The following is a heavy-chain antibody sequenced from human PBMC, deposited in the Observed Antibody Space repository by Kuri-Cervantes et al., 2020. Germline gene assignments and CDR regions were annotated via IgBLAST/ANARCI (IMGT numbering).Heavy chain of an antibody. J-gene: IGHJ6*02. V-gene: IGHV3-48*01. D-gene: IGHD3-10*01. CDR1: GFTFSSYS. CDR3: AKSGSRSMVRGVIYYYYGMDV. Sequence: GGSLRLSCAASGFTFSSYSMNWVRQAPGKGLEWVSYISSSSSTIYYADSVKGRFTISRDNSKSTLYLQMNSLRAEDTAVYYCAKSGSRSMVRGVIYYYYGMDVWGQGTTVTVSS. CDR2: ISSSSSTI.